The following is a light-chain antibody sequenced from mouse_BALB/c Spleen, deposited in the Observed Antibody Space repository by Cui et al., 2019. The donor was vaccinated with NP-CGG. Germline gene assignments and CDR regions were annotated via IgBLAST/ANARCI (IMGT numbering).Light chain of an antibody. Sequence: QAVVTQEPALNTSTGETVTLTSRPSIGAVTTSNYANWVQEKPDHLFTGLIGGTNNRAPGVPARFSGSLIGDKAALTITGAQTEDEAIYFCALWYSNHWVFGGGTKLTVL. J-gene: IGLJ1*01. CDR3: ALWYSNHWV. CDR2: GTN. V-gene: IGLV1*01. CDR1: IGAVTTSNY.